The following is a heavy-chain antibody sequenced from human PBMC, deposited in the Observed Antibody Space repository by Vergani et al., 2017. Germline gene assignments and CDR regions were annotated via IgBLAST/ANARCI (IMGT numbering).Heavy chain of an antibody. V-gene: IGHV3-73*02. Sequence: EVQLVESGGGLVQPGGSLKLSCAASGFTFGGSGIHWVRQPSGKGLQWVGRIRSKTNNYETAYVASVKGRFTVSRDNAQNTLYLQMNSLRVEDTGVYYCARARCIETCYMSNWLDSWGQGTLVTVSS. CDR3: ARARCIETCYMSNWLDS. D-gene: IGHD3-9*01. J-gene: IGHJ5*01. CDR2: IRSKTNNYET. CDR1: GFTFGGSG.